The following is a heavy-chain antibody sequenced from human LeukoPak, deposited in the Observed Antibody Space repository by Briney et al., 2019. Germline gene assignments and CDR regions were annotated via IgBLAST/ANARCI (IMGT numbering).Heavy chain of an antibody. V-gene: IGHV3-23*01. CDR2: ISVSGERT. D-gene: IGHD2-21*02. Sequence: GGSLRLSCAASGFTFSNYAITWIRQAPGEGLEWVSEISVSGERTYYAESLKGRFTISTDNTKNTLYLYMYRLRAADTALYYSAREHCDIDGWGQGTLVTVSS. CDR1: GFTFSNYA. CDR3: AREHCDIDG. J-gene: IGHJ4*02.